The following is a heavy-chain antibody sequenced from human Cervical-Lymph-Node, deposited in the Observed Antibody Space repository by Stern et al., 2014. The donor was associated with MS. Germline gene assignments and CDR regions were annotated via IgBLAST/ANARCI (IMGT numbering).Heavy chain of an antibody. V-gene: IGHV5-51*01. CDR2: IYPYDSDT. Sequence: EVQLVESGAEVKKPGESLQISCKLSGYSFTIYSIAWVRQMPGKDLEWMGVIYPYDSDTTYSPSFQAQVTISADKSITTAYLQWSSLRASDTAMYYCARHVQGFDYWGQGTLVTVSS. CDR3: ARHVQGFDY. J-gene: IGHJ4*02. CDR1: GYSFTIYS.